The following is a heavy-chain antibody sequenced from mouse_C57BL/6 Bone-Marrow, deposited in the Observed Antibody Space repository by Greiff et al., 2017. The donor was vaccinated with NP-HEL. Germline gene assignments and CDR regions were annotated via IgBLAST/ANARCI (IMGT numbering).Heavy chain of an antibody. J-gene: IGHJ1*03. Sequence: QVQLQQSGAELVKPGASVKMSCKASGYTFTSYWITWVKQRPGQGLEWIGDIYPGSGSTNYNEKFKSKATLTVDTSSSTAYMQLSSLTSEDSAVYYCARVGGNYRGYFDVWGTGTTVTVSS. V-gene: IGHV1-55*01. CDR3: ARVGGNYRGYFDV. D-gene: IGHD2-1*01. CDR1: GYTFTSYW. CDR2: IYPGSGST.